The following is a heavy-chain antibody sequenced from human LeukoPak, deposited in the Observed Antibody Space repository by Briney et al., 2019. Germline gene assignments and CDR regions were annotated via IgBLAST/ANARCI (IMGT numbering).Heavy chain of an antibody. D-gene: IGHD3-10*01. CDR3: ARDGVRGLTFNWFDP. CDR2: IYYTGST. Sequence: PSETLSLTCTVSGGSISNYYWSWMRQPPGKGLEWIGLIYYTGSTNYHPSLKSRITISLDTSKNQFSLKLSSMTAADTAVYYCARDGVRGLTFNWFDPWGQGTLVTVSS. CDR1: GGSISNYY. V-gene: IGHV4-59*01. J-gene: IGHJ5*02.